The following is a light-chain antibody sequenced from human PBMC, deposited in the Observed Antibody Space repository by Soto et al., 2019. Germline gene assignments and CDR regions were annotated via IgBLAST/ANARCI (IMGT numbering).Light chain of an antibody. V-gene: IGLV2-14*01. CDR3: SSYTSSSTYV. Sequence: VRNHPSSLAWFPGRARPISRTGTNTGVGGYNYVSWYQQHPGKAPKLMIYDVSNRPSGVSNRFSGSKSGNTASLTISGLQAEDEADYYCSSYTSSSTYVFGAGTKVTVL. CDR2: DVS. CDR1: NTGVGGYNY. J-gene: IGLJ1*01.